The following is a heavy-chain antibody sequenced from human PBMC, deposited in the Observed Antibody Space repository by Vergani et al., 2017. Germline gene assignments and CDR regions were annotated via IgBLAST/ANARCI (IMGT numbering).Heavy chain of an antibody. V-gene: IGHV3-23*04. CDR1: GFTFSSYA. D-gene: IGHD5-18*01. CDR3: ANNPTQNRKNPYAAMVALDY. CDR2: ISGSGGST. J-gene: IGHJ4*02. Sequence: EVQLVESGGGLVQPGRSLRLSCAASGFTFSSYAMSWVRQAPGKGLEWVSAISGSGGSTYYADSVKGRFTISRDNSKNTLYLQLNSLGAEDTAVYYCANNPTQNRKNPYAAMVALDYWGQGTLVTVSS.